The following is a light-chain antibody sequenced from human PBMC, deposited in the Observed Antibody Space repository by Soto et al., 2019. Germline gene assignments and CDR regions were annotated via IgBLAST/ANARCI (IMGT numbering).Light chain of an antibody. J-gene: IGKJ4*01. Sequence: DIVMTQSPDSLAVSLGERATINCKSSQSVLFSSNNKNYLGWYQQKVVQPPKLLIYWASTRESGVPDRFSGSGSGTDFTRTISSLQAEDVAVYYCQQYYSKPLTFGGGTKVEIK. CDR2: WAS. CDR3: QQYYSKPLT. V-gene: IGKV4-1*01. CDR1: QSVLFSSNNKNY.